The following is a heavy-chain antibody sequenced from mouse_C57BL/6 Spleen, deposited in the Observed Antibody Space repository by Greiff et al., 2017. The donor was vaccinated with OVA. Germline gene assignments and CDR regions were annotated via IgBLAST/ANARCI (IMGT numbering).Heavy chain of an antibody. CDR3: ASYGYDAMDY. J-gene: IGHJ4*01. D-gene: IGHD1-1*02. CDR1: GYAFSSSW. CDR2: IYPGDGDT. V-gene: IGHV1-82*01. Sequence: VQLKESGPELVKPGASVKISCKASGYAFSSSWMNWVKQRPGKGLEWIGRIYPGDGDTNYNGKFKGKATLTADKSSSTAYMQLSSLTSEDSAVYFCASYGYDAMDYWGQGTSVTVSS.